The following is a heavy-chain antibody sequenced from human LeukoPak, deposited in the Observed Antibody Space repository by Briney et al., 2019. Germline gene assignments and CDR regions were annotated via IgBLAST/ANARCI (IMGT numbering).Heavy chain of an antibody. J-gene: IGHJ6*03. Sequence: ASVKVSCKASGGTFSSYAISRVRQAPGQGLEWMGRIIPIFGTANYAQKFQGRVTITTDESTSTAYMELSSLRSEDTAVYYCARDLGVVAAAYYYYYMDVWGKGTTVTVSS. CDR2: IIPIFGTA. CDR1: GGTFSSYA. V-gene: IGHV1-69*05. CDR3: ARDLGVVAAAYYYYYMDV. D-gene: IGHD2-15*01.